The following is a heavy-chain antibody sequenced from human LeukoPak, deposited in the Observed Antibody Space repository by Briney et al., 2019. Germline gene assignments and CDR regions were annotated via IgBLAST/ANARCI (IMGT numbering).Heavy chain of an antibody. CDR2: IYPGDSDT. V-gene: IGHV5-51*01. Sequence: GESLKISCKASGYSFTNYWIGWVRQMPGKGLEWMGIIYPGDSDTRYSPSFQGQVTISADKSISTAYLQWNSLKASDTAMYYCARTSYCSGGRCYYPDYWGQGTPVTVSS. D-gene: IGHD2-15*01. CDR1: GYSFTNYW. J-gene: IGHJ4*02. CDR3: ARTSYCSGGRCYYPDY.